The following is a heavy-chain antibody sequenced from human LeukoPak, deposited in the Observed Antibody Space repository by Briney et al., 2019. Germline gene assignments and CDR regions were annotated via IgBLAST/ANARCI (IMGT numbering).Heavy chain of an antibody. V-gene: IGHV4-38-2*02. CDR2: IYHSGST. J-gene: IGHJ4*02. D-gene: IGHD4-17*01. CDR1: GYSISSGYY. CDR3: ARDSGTVTSYYFDY. Sequence: SETLSLTCTVSGYSISSGYYWGWLRQPPGKGLEWIGSIYHSGSTYYNPSLKSRVTISGDTSKNRFSLKLSSVTAADTAVYYCARDSGTVTSYYFDYWGQGTLVTVSS.